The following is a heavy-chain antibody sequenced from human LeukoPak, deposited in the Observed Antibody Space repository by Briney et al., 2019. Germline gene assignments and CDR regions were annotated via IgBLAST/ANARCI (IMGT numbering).Heavy chain of an antibody. V-gene: IGHV3-21*06. Sequence: GGSLRLSCAASGFSLSSYSMNWIRQAPGRGLEWVSSISTDNSYRHYADSVKGRFTISRDNPKNSLYLQMNTLRAEDTAVYYCARDVSLDFWGQGTLVTVSS. CDR2: ISTDNSYR. J-gene: IGHJ4*02. CDR1: GFSLSSYS. CDR3: ARDVSLDF.